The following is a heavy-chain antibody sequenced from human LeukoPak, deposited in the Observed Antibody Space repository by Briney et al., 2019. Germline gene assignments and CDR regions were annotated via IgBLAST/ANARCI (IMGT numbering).Heavy chain of an antibody. Sequence: GGSLRLPCAACGFSFDDYAIHWVRQAPGKGLEWVSLISGDGDSTYYADSVKGRFTIARDNSKDSLYLQMNSLRTEDTALYYCAKDTGITPSGNSGFFDFWGQGTLVTVSS. CDR2: ISGDGDST. J-gene: IGHJ4*02. CDR1: GFSFDDYA. D-gene: IGHD6-13*01. V-gene: IGHV3-43*02. CDR3: AKDTGITPSGNSGFFDF.